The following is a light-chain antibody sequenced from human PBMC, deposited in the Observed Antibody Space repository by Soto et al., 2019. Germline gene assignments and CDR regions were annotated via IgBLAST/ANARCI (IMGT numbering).Light chain of an antibody. J-gene: IGLJ2*01. CDR2: DVT. V-gene: IGLV2-14*01. Sequence: QSALTQPASASGSPGQSITISCTGTSSDIGGYNSVSWYQQHPGEAPQLMIYDVTYRPSGISSRFSGSRSGNTASLTISGLRAEDEADYYCSSYTSSSTRVFGGGTKLTVL. CDR1: SSDIGGYNS. CDR3: SSYTSSSTRV.